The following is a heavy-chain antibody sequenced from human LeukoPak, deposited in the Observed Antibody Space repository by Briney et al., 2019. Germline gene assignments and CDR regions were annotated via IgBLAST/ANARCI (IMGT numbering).Heavy chain of an antibody. Sequence: ASVKVSCRASGYTFTDYYIHWVRQAPGQGLEWMGWINPDNGGTNYAQKFQGRVTMTRDTSISTAYMELSRLRSDDTAVYYCARGIVGATTGDWGQGTLVTVSS. D-gene: IGHD1-26*01. CDR3: ARGIVGATTGD. J-gene: IGHJ4*02. CDR1: GYTFTDYY. V-gene: IGHV1-2*02. CDR2: INPDNGGT.